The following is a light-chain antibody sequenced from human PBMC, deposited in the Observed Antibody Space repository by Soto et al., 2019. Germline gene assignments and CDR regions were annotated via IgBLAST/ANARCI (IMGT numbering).Light chain of an antibody. Sequence: EIVWTQSPGTVSLSPGERATLSCRASQSVYNNYIAWYQQSPGQAPRVLIYGASTRATGTPDRFSGSGSGTDFTFTISRLEPEDSAVYYCHQYNNWPWTFGQGTKVDIK. CDR1: QSVYNNY. J-gene: IGKJ1*01. V-gene: IGKV3-20*01. CDR2: GAS. CDR3: HQYNNWPWT.